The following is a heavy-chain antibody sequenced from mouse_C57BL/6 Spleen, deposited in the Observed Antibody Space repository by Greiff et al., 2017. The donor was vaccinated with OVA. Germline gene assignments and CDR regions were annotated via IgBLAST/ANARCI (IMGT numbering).Heavy chain of an antibody. V-gene: IGHV14-2*01. CDR3: ARSEGIYYGNFSSWFAY. J-gene: IGHJ3*01. D-gene: IGHD2-1*01. CDR1: GFNIKDYY. CDR2: IDPEDGET. Sequence: VHVKQSGAELVKPGASVKLSCTASGFNIKDYYMHWVKQRTEQGLEWIGRIDPEDGETKYAPKFQGKATITADTSSNTAYLQLSSLTSEDTAVYYCARSEGIYYGNFSSWFAYWGQGTLVTVSA.